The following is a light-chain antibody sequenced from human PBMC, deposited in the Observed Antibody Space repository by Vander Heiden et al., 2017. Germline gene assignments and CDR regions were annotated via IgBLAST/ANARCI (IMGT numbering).Light chain of an antibody. CDR1: SSHLGSHS. CDR3: AAWDDSLNGAV. V-gene: IGLV1-44*01. Sequence: QSVLTQPPSASGAPGQRVSLSCSGSSSHLGSHSVNWYQQLPGTAPKLLVYANTQRPSGVPDRFSGSKSGTSASLAISGLQSEDEADYYCAAWDDSLNGAVFGGGTQLTVL. CDR2: ANT. J-gene: IGLJ7*01.